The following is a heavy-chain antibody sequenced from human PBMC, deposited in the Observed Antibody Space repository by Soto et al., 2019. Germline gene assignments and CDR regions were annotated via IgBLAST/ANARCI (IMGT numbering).Heavy chain of an antibody. CDR1: GFTFSGYW. J-gene: IGHJ4*02. D-gene: IGHD7-27*01. V-gene: IGHV3-74*01. CDR2: LNPNGTFT. CDR3: ARGRTSTTYWGLFYN. Sequence: EVQLVESGGGLVQPGGSLRLSCAGSGFTFSGYWMHWVRQAPGKGPVWVSRLNPNGTFTTNADSVKGRFTISRDNAKNTVYLQMNSLRADDTAVYYCARGRTSTTYWGLFYNWGQGTLVTVSS.